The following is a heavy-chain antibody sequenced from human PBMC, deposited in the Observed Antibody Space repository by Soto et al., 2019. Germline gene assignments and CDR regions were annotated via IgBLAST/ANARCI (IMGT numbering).Heavy chain of an antibody. V-gene: IGHV1-46*01. J-gene: IGHJ6*02. CDR3: ARSGYCSGGSCYGSGYGMDV. CDR1: GYTFTSYY. D-gene: IGHD2-15*01. Sequence: GASVKVSCKASGYTFTSYYMHWVRQAPGQGLEWMGIINPSGGSTSYARKFQGRVTMTRDTSTSTVYMELSSLRSEDTAVYFCARSGYCSGGSCYGSGYGMDVWGQRTTVTVSS. CDR2: INPSGGST.